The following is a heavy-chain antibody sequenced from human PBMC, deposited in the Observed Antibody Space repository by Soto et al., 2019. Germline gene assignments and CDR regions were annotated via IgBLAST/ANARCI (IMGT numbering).Heavy chain of an antibody. D-gene: IGHD3-10*01. CDR2: IYYSGST. CDR3: ARESAGSCKNNWFDP. Sequence: QVQLQESGPGLVKPSETLSLPCNVSGGSISSHYWSWIRQPPGTGLEWIGYIYYSGSTYYNPSLTSRVTMSVDTSRNQLLVQLNSVTSADTGVYYCARESAGSCKNNWFDPWGQGTLVTVSS. V-gene: IGHV4-59*11. J-gene: IGHJ5*02. CDR1: GGSISSHY.